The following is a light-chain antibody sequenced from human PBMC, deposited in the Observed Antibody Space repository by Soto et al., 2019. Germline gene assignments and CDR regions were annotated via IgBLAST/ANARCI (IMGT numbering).Light chain of an antibody. CDR1: QSVSTSN. J-gene: IGKJ1*01. V-gene: IGKV3-20*01. CDR3: QQYGSSPT. Sequence: EIVLTQSPGTLSLSPGKRGTLSCRASQSVSTSNLAWYQQKPGQAPRLLIYGARHRATGIADRFRGSGSGTDFTLTISRLEPEDFAVYYCQQYGSSPTFGQGTKVEIK. CDR2: GAR.